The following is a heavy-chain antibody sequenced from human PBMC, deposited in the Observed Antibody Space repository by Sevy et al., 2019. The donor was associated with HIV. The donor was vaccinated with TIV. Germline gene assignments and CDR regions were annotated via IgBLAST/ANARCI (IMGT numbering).Heavy chain of an antibody. J-gene: IGHJ6*02. Sequence: ASVKVSCKASGGTFSSYAISWVRQAPGQGLEWMGGIIPIFGTANYAQKFQGRVTITADESTSTAYMELSSLRSEDTAVHYCASMIDAGVDVWGQGTTVTVSS. CDR2: IIPIFGTA. CDR3: ASMIDAGVDV. CDR1: GGTFSSYA. V-gene: IGHV1-69*13. D-gene: IGHD3-22*01.